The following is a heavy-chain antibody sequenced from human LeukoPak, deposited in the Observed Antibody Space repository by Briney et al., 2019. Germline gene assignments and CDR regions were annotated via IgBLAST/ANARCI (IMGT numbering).Heavy chain of an antibody. J-gene: IGHJ4*02. CDR1: GFTFSSYS. CDR2: ISSSSSYI. D-gene: IGHD3-3*01. V-gene: IGHV3-21*01. CDR3: ARDPPGGGFLEWLLPFDY. Sequence: GGSLRLSCAASGFTFSSYSMNWVRQAPGKGLEWVSSISSSSSYIYYADSVKGRFTISRDNAKNSPYLQMNSLRAEDTAVYYCARDPPGGGFLEWLLPFDYWGQGTLVTVSS.